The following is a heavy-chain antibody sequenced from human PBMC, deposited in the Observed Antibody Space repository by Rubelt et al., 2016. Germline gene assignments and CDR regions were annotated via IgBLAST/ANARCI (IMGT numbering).Heavy chain of an antibody. V-gene: IGHV3-53*01. CDR1: GFTVSSNY. CDR3: ARDNYDSSGFDY. CDR2: IYSGGRT. Sequence: EVQLVESGGGLIQPGGSLRLSCAASGFTVSSNYMSWVRQAPGKGLEWVSVIYSGGRTYYADSVKGRFTISRDNSKNTLYLQMNSLRAEDTAVYYCARDNYDSSGFDYWGQGTLVTVSS. D-gene: IGHD3-22*01. J-gene: IGHJ4*02.